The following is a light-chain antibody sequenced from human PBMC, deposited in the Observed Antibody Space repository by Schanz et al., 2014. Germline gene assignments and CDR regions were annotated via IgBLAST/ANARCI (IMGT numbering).Light chain of an antibody. CDR1: QNVSDY. CDR3: QQYNNWPPWT. J-gene: IGKJ1*01. V-gene: IGKV3-15*01. Sequence: EVVMTQSPATLSLSPGERATLSCRASQNVSDYLAWYQQKPGQAPRLLIYGASTRATGIPARFSGSGSGTEFNLTISSLQSEDFAVYYCQQYNNWPPWTFGQGTKVEIK. CDR2: GAS.